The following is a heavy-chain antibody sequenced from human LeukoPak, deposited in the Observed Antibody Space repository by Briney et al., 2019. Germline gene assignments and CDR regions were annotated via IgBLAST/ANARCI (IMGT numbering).Heavy chain of an antibody. D-gene: IGHD6-19*01. CDR2: IFYSGST. V-gene: IGHV4-39*07. Sequence: SETLSLTCTVSGGSISSYYWGWIRQPPGKGLEWIASIFYSGSTYYNPSLKSRVTISADTSKNQFSLKLNSVTAADTAVYYCARDYSSGWYPGWFDPWGQGTLVTVSS. CDR3: ARDYSSGWYPGWFDP. J-gene: IGHJ5*02. CDR1: GGSISSYY.